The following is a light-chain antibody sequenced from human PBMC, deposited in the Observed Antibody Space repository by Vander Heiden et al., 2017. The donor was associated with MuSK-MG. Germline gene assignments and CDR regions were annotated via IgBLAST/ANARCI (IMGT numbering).Light chain of an antibody. J-gene: IGKJ4*01. Sequence: EIVMTQSPATLSVSPGERATLSCRASQSVSSKLAWYQQKPGQAPRLLIYGASARATGIPDRFSGSGSGTEFTLTISSLQSEDFAVYYCQQDNYWLFTFGGATEVEIK. CDR2: GAS. V-gene: IGKV3-15*01. CDR3: QQDNYWLFT. CDR1: QSVSSK.